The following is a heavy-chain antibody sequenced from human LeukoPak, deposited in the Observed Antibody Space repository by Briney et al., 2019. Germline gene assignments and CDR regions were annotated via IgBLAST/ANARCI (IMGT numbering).Heavy chain of an antibody. J-gene: IGHJ4*02. D-gene: IGHD1-1*01. CDR2: IGTYKGNT. CDR1: GYTFTSDG. CDR3: ARESHVERDDY. V-gene: IGHV1-18*01. Sequence: GASVKVSCKTSGYTFTSDGISWVRQAPGQGLEWMGWIGTYKGNTNYAQMFQGRVTMTTDTVTSTAYMELRSLRSDDTAVYYCARESHVERDDYWGQGTRVTVSS.